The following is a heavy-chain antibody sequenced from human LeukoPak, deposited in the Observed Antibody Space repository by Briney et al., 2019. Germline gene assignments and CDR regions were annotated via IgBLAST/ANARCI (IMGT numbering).Heavy chain of an antibody. D-gene: IGHD3-10*01. J-gene: IGHJ4*02. Sequence: GGSLRLSCAASGFTFSSYSMNWVRQAPGKGLEWVSSISSSSNIYYADSVKGRFTISRDNAKNSLFLQMNSLRPEDTAVYYCARDRGSITMVRGVNYYWGQGTLVTVSS. CDR3: ARDRGSITMVRGVNYY. CDR1: GFTFSSYS. V-gene: IGHV3-21*01. CDR2: ISSSSNI.